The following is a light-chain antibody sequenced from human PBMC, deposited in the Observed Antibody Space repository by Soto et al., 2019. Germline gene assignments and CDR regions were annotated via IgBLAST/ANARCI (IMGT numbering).Light chain of an antibody. J-gene: IGLJ2*01. Sequence: QSALTQPASVSGSPGQSITISCTGTSSDIGGYKYVSWYQHHPGTAPKLMIYDVTNRPSGVSNRVSGSKSGNTASLTISGLQAEDEGDYYCTSYASSSTPVVFGGGTKLTVL. CDR2: DVT. CDR1: SSDIGGYKY. V-gene: IGLV2-14*03. CDR3: TSYASSSTPVV.